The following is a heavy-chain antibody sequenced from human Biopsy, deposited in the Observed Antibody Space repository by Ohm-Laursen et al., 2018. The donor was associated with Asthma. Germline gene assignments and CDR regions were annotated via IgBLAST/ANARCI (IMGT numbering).Heavy chain of an antibody. CDR1: GFSFSNYG. J-gene: IGHJ4*02. CDR2: ISFDGTSR. CDR3: AKEVFPGWELRRGPDS. Sequence: SLRLSCAASGFSFSNYGMHWVRQAPGKGLDWVAVISFDGTSRNYTDSVKGRFTISRDNSRSTLHLGMNSLRAEDTAVYFCAKEVFPGWELRRGPDSWGQGTLVTVSA. V-gene: IGHV3-30*18. D-gene: IGHD1-26*01.